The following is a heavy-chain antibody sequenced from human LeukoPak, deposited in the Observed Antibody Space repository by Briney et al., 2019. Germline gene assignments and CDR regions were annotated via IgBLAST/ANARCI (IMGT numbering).Heavy chain of an antibody. J-gene: IGHJ4*02. D-gene: IGHD3-3*01. CDR1: GYTFTGYY. CDR2: INPNSGGT. V-gene: IGHV1-2*02. Sequence: ASVKVSCKASGYTFTGYYMHWVRQAPGQGLEWMGWINPNSGGTNYAQKLQGRVTMTTDTSTSTAYMELRSLRSDDTAVCYCARGSVITIFGVASTGFDYWGQGTLVTVSS. CDR3: ARGSVITIFGVASTGFDY.